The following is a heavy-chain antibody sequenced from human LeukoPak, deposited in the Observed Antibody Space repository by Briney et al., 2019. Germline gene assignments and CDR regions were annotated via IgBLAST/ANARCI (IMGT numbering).Heavy chain of an antibody. CDR1: GFTFSSHA. CDR2: ISYDGSNK. D-gene: IGHD3-9*01. J-gene: IGHJ4*02. V-gene: IGHV3-30*04. CDR3: ARGRFYDILTGYNDY. Sequence: PGGSLRLSCAASGFTFSSHAMHWVRQAPGKGLEWVAVISYDGSNKYYADSVKGRFTISRDNSKNTLYLQMNSLRAEDTAVYYCARGRFYDILTGYNDYWGQGTLVTVSS.